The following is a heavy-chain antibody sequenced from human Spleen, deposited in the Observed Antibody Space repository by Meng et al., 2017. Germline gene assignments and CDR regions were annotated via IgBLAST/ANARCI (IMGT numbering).Heavy chain of an antibody. Sequence: LQRAGPGSGKPPRTLPLTWACFGDSFSGNSAAWNWSRQSPARGLEWLGRTYYRSKWYNDYGVSVKSRITINPATSKNQFSLQLNSVTPEDTAVYYCARGRGFFDSWGQGTLVTVSS. CDR2: TYYRSKWYN. CDR3: ARGRGFFDS. J-gene: IGHJ4*02. CDR1: GDSFSGNSAA. V-gene: IGHV6-1*02.